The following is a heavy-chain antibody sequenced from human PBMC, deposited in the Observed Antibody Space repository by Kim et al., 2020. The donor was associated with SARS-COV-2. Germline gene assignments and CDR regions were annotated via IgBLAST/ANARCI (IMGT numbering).Heavy chain of an antibody. Sequence: GGSLRLSCAASGFTFSSYWMSWVRQAPGKGLEWVANIKQDGSEKYYVDSVKGRFTISRDNAKNSLYLQMNSLRAEDTAVYYCARDFWDPEPYYYDSSGYDYFDYWGQGTLVTVSS. J-gene: IGHJ4*02. CDR3: ARDFWDPEPYYYDSSGYDYFDY. D-gene: IGHD3-22*01. CDR1: GFTFSSYW. CDR2: IKQDGSEK. V-gene: IGHV3-7*01.